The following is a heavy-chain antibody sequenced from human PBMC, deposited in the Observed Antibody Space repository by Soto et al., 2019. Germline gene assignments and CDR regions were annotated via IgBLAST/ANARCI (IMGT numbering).Heavy chain of an antibody. CDR1: GYTFTGYD. D-gene: IGHD4-17*01. J-gene: IGHJ4*02. CDR2: MNPNSGNT. V-gene: IGHV1-8*01. Sequence: QAQLVQSGAEVKKPGASVKVSCKASGYTFTGYDINWVRQATGQGLEWMGWMNPNSGNTGYAQNFQGRVTMTRDTSITTAYMELTSLRDDDSAVYYCAGEKVETTGIDFRGQGTLVTVSS. CDR3: AGEKVETTGIDF.